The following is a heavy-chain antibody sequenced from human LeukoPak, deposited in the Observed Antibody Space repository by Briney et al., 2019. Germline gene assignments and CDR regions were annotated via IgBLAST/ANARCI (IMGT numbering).Heavy chain of an antibody. CDR3: AKDEGRMIVVVPRI. Sequence: GGSLRLSCAASGFTVSSNYMSWVRQAPGKGLEWVSVIYSGGSTYYADSVKGRFTISRDNSKNTLYLQMNSLRAEDTAVYYCAKDEGRMIVVVPRIWGQGTLVTVSS. J-gene: IGHJ4*02. CDR2: IYSGGST. CDR1: GFTVSSNY. V-gene: IGHV3-53*01. D-gene: IGHD3-22*01.